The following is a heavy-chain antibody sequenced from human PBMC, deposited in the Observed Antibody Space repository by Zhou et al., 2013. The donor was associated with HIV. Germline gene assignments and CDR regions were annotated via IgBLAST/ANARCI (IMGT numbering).Heavy chain of an antibody. CDR1: GYTLTELS. Sequence: QVQLVQSGAEVKKPGASVKVSCKVSGYTLTELSMHWVRQAPGKGLAWMGYIDPKSGGTNFAQRFQGRVTMTRDTSISTAYMELSSLTSDDTAVYYCARDPPISGTTSGFDYWGQGTLVTVSS. D-gene: IGHD1-7*01. CDR3: ARDPPISGTTSGFDY. CDR2: IDPKSGGT. J-gene: IGHJ4*02. V-gene: IGHV1-2*02.